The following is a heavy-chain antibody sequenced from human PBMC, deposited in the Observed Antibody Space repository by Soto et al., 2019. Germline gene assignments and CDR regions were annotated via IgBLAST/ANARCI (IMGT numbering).Heavy chain of an antibody. CDR3: ARAGYCSGGTCFHGNCDY. Sequence: QVQLVQSGAEVKRPGASVKVSCKASGYTFTTYYMHWVRQAPGQGLEWLGIINPNGGSTTYAQKFQGRVTMTRDTTTNTVYLELGSLRSEDTAVYYCARAGYCSGGTCFHGNCDYWGQGTLVTVSA. CDR1: GYTFTTYY. J-gene: IGHJ4*02. CDR2: INPNGGST. D-gene: IGHD2-15*01. V-gene: IGHV1-46*01.